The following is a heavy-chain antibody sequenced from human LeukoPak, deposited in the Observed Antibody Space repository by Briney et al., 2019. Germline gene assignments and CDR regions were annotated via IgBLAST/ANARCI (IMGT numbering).Heavy chain of an antibody. CDR3: ARQAYSYNSIWYFDL. J-gene: IGHJ2*01. V-gene: IGHV5-10-1*01. CDR1: GYSFTSNW. CDR2: IDPSDFST. Sequence: GESLKISCQGSGYSFTSNWITWVRQMPGKGLEWMGRIDPSDFSTNYSPSFKGHVTLSSDKSISTAYLQWSSLKASDTAIYYCARQAYSYNSIWYFDLWGRGTLVTVSS. D-gene: IGHD5-18*01.